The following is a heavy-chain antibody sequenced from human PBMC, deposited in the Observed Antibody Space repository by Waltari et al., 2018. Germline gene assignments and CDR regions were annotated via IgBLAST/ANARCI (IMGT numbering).Heavy chain of an antibody. D-gene: IGHD3-10*01. V-gene: IGHV4-39*07. CDR3: ARETSSEKGFDY. CDR1: GDSVSSSSYY. J-gene: IGHJ4*02. Sequence: QLQLQESGPRLVKASETLSLTCTVSGDSVSSSSYYWGWIRQPPGKGLEWIGGIDYTRNTFQNPSLKSRVSISIDTYKNQFSLRLRSVTAADTAVYYCARETSSEKGFDYWGQGTLVTVSP. CDR2: IDYTRNT.